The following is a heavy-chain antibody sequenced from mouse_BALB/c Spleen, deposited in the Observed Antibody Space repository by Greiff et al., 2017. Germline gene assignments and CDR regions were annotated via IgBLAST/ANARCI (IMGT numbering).Heavy chain of an antibody. V-gene: IGHV1-9*01. Sequence: VQLQQSGAELMKPGASVKISCKATGYTFSSYWIEWVKQRPGHGLEWIGEILPGSGSTNYNEKFKGKATFTADISSNTAYMQLSSLTSEDSAVYYCAERGGENALEYWGQGTSLTVSS. CDR1: GYTFSSYW. J-gene: IGHJ4*01. CDR3: AERGGENALEY. CDR2: ILPGSGST.